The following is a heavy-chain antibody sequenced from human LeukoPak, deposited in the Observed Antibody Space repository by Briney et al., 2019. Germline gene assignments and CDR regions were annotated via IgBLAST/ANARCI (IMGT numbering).Heavy chain of an antibody. Sequence: GSLRLSCAVSGFTFSSNSMNWVRQAPGKGLEWIGSIYYSGSTYYNPSLKSRVTISVDTSKNQFSLKLSSVTAADTAVYYCARHNYYYGSGSYYRRTFDYWGQGTLVTVSS. CDR3: ARHNYYYGSGSYYRRTFDY. V-gene: IGHV4-39*01. CDR2: IYYSGST. CDR1: GFTFSSNSMN. D-gene: IGHD3-10*01. J-gene: IGHJ4*02.